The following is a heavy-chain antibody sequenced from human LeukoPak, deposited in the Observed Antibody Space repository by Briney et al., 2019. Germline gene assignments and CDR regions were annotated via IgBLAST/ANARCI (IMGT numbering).Heavy chain of an antibody. D-gene: IGHD3-22*01. CDR2: INPNSGCT. CDR1: GYTFTGYY. Sequence: ASVKVSCKASGYTFTGYYMHWVRQAPGQGLEWMGCINPNSGCTNYAQKFQGRVTMTMDTSISTAYMELSRLRSDDTAGYYCARIVGRTYYYDRSGHFDYWGQGTLVTVSS. CDR3: ARIVGRTYYYDRSGHFDY. J-gene: IGHJ4*02. V-gene: IGHV1-2*02.